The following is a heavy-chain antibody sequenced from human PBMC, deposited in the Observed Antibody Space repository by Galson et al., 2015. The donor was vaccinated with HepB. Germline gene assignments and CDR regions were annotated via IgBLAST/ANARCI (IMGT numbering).Heavy chain of an antibody. D-gene: IGHD3-10*01. CDR3: ARSGGATRAFDI. V-gene: IGHV1-46*01. J-gene: IGHJ3*02. Sequence: SVKVSCKASEYSFINHYMHWVRQAPGQGLEWMGIINPSGGSTNYAQKFQGRVTMTRDTSTSTVYMELSSLRSEDTAVYYCARSGGATRAFDIWGQGTMVTVSS. CDR1: EYSFINHY. CDR2: INPSGGST.